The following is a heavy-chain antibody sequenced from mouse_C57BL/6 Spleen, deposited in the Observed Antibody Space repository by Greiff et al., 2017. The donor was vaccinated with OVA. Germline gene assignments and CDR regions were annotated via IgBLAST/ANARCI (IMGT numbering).Heavy chain of an antibody. CDR1: GFTFSSYA. CDR2: ISSGGDYI. Sequence: EVNVVESGEGLVKPGGSLKLSCAASGFTFSSYAMSWVRQTPEKRLEWVAYISSGGDYIYYADTVKGRFTISRDNARNTLYLQMSSLKSEDTAMYYCTRTGTRGFFDYWGQGTTLTVSS. D-gene: IGHD4-1*01. J-gene: IGHJ2*01. V-gene: IGHV5-9-1*02. CDR3: TRTGTRGFFDY.